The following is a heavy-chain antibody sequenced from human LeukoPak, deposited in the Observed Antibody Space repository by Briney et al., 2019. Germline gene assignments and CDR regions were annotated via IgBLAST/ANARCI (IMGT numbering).Heavy chain of an antibody. J-gene: IGHJ5*02. CDR3: AKDDNYIRFSS. V-gene: IGHV3-7*04. CDR1: GFTFSSYW. CDR2: IKEDESEK. D-gene: IGHD3-16*01. Sequence: PGGSLRLSCAASGFTFSSYWMSWVRQAPGKGLEWVANIKEDESEKYYVDSVKGRFTISRDNAKNSLYLQMNSLRVEDTAVYYCAKDDNYIRFSSWGQGTLVTVSS.